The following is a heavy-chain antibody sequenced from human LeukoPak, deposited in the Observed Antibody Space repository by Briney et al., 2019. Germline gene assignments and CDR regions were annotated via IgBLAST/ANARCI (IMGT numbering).Heavy chain of an antibody. CDR1: GFSFSSYV. CDR3: AKRLTYSSGWQPNFDY. J-gene: IGHJ4*02. D-gene: IGHD6-19*01. V-gene: IGHV3-23*01. Sequence: GGSLRLSCAASGFSFSSYVMNWVRQAPGKGLEWVSAISGSGGSTYYADSVKGRFTISRDNSKNTLYLQMNSLRAEDTAVYYCAKRLTYSSGWQPNFDYWGQGTLVTVSS. CDR2: ISGSGGST.